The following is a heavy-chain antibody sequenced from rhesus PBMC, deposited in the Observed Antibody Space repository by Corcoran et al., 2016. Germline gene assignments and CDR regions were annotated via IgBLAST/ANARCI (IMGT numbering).Heavy chain of an antibody. D-gene: IGHD4-17*01. Sequence: QVQLQESGPGLVKPSETLSLTCAVSGTSITVDWWSWIRQPPGKGLEWIGEVNGNVGIAAHSPSLQSRATISNAATKNQFSLRLTSMTAADTAIYYCARSRLYNSLDVWGRGVLVTVSS. CDR2: VNGNVGIA. V-gene: IGHV4-80*01. CDR3: ARSRLYNSLDV. CDR1: GTSITVDW. J-gene: IGHJ5-2*02.